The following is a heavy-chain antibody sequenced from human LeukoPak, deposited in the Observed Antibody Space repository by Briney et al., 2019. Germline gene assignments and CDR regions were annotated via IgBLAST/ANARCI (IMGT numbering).Heavy chain of an antibody. D-gene: IGHD2-2*01. J-gene: IGHJ4*02. Sequence: SETLSLTCTVSGGSISSYYWSWIRQPPGKGLEWLGYIYYSGSTNYNPSLKSRVTISVDTSKNQFSLKLSSVTAADTAVYYCAGPSSTSFDYWGQGTLVTVSS. CDR2: IYYSGST. V-gene: IGHV4-59*08. CDR1: GGSISSYY. CDR3: AGPSSTSFDY.